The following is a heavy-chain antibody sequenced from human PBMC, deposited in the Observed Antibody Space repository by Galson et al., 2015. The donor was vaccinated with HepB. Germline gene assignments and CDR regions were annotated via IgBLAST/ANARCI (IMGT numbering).Heavy chain of an antibody. J-gene: IGHJ4*02. CDR2: INAGNGNT. Sequence: SVKVSCKASGYTFTSYAMHWVRQAPGQRLEWMGWINAGNGNTKYSQKFQGRVTITRDTSASTAYMELSSLRSEDTAVYYCARSSGWYVGFDYWGQGTLVTVSS. V-gene: IGHV1-3*01. D-gene: IGHD6-19*01. CDR3: ARSSGWYVGFDY. CDR1: GYTFTSYA.